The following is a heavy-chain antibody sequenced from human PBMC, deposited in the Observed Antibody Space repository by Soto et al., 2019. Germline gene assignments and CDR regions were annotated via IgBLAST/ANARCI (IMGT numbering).Heavy chain of an antibody. CDR2: ISGSGGST. Sequence: LRLSCAASGFTFSSYAMSWVRQAPGKGLEWVSAISGSGGSTYYADSVKGRFTISRDNSKNTLYLQMNSLRAEDTALYYCAKETYYYYGMDVWGQGTTVTVSS. J-gene: IGHJ6*02. V-gene: IGHV3-23*01. CDR1: GFTFSSYA. CDR3: AKETYYYYGMDV.